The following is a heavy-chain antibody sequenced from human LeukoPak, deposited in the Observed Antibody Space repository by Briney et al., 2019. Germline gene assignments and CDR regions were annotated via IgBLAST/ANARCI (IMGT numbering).Heavy chain of an antibody. CDR1: GFTVSSNH. Sequence: PGGSLRLSCAASGFTVSSNHMSWVRQAPGKGLEWVSVMYRGGTTYYADSVKGRFTISRDNSQNTLYLQMNSLRAEDTAVYYCARSGTGYGDYDGFDYWGQGTLVTVSS. J-gene: IGHJ4*02. V-gene: IGHV3-53*01. CDR3: ARSGTGYGDYDGFDY. CDR2: MYRGGTT. D-gene: IGHD4-17*01.